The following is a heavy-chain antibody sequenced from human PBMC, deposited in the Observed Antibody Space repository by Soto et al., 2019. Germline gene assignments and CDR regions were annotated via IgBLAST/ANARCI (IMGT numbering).Heavy chain of an antibody. CDR3: AAAVAYFGAMDV. CDR2: IVVGSGNS. CDR1: GFTFISSV. J-gene: IGHJ6*02. D-gene: IGHD2-8*01. Sequence: ASVKVSCKTSGFTFISSVVQWVRQARGQRLEWIGRIVVGSGNSNYAQKFQQRVTFTRDMSTRTAYMEVTGLRSEDTAVYYCAAAVAYFGAMDVWGQGTTVTVSS. V-gene: IGHV1-58*01.